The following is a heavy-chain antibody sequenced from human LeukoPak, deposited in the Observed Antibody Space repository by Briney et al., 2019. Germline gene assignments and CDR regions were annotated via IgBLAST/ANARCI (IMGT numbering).Heavy chain of an antibody. CDR1: GYTFRSFD. Sequence: ASVKVSCKASGYTFRSFDVNWVRQATGQGLEWMGWMNPNSGNTGYAQEFQGRVTMTRNTSINTAYMDVSGLTSEDTAVYYCARAPSPASYAMDVWGQGTTVTVSS. CDR3: ARAPSPASYAMDV. J-gene: IGHJ6*02. V-gene: IGHV1-8*01. CDR2: MNPNSGNT.